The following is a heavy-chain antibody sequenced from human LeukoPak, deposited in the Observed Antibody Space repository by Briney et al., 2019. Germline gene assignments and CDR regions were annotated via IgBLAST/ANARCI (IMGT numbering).Heavy chain of an antibody. J-gene: IGHJ4*02. Sequence: GGSLRLSCAASGFTVSSNYMSWVRQAPGKGLEWVSSISSSSSYIYYADSVKGRFTISRDNAKNSLYLQMNSLRAEDTAVYYCARDHAVLGLIIDYWGQGTLVTVSS. CDR3: ARDHAVLGLIIDY. D-gene: IGHD5-18*01. V-gene: IGHV3-21*01. CDR2: ISSSSSYI. CDR1: GFTVSSNY.